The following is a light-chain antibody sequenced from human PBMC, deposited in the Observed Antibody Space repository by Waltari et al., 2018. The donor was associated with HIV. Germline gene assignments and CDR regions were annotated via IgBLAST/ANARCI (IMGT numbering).Light chain of an antibody. J-gene: IGLJ3*02. Sequence: QSAMTQPASVSGSPGQSITISCTGTSSDVGSYNIVSWYQQHPGKAPKLMIYEVSKRPSGVSNRFSGSKSGNTASLTISGLQAEDEADYYCCSYAGSNTWVFGGVTKLTVL. CDR3: CSYAGSNTWV. CDR2: EVS. V-gene: IGLV2-23*02. CDR1: SSDVGSYNI.